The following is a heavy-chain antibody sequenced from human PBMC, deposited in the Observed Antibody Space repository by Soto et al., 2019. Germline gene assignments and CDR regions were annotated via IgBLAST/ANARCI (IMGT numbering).Heavy chain of an antibody. V-gene: IGHV4-59*01. CDR3: ARGGYCSGGSCLYYFDY. CDR2: IYYSGST. J-gene: IGHJ4*02. D-gene: IGHD2-15*01. Sequence: PSETLSLTCTVSGGSISSYYWSWIRQPPGKGLEWIGYIYYSGSTNYNPSLKSRVTISVDTSKNQFSLKLSSVTAADTAVYYCARGGYCSGGSCLYYFDYWGQGTLVTVSS. CDR1: GGSISSYY.